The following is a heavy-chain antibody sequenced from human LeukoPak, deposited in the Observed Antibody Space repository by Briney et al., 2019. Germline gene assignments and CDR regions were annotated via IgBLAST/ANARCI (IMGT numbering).Heavy chain of an antibody. CDR2: INPNSGGT. J-gene: IGHJ3*02. Sequence: GASVKVSCKASGYTFTGYYMHWVRQAPGQGLEWMGWINPNSGGTNYAQKFQGRVTMTRDTSISTAYMELSRLRSDDTAVYYCARDQWLVGVSYAFDIWGQGTMVTVSS. D-gene: IGHD6-19*01. V-gene: IGHV1-2*02. CDR1: GYTFTGYY. CDR3: ARDQWLVGVSYAFDI.